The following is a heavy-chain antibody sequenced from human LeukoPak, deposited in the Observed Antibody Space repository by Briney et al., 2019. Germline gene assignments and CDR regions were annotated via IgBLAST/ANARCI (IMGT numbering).Heavy chain of an antibody. Sequence: PGGSLILSCAASGFTFSYYAMSWVRQAPGEGLEWVSGITGTDGSTYYADSVRGRFTISRDNSKSALYLQMNSLRAEDTALYYCAKAFNYGSGYNYKTFDSWGQGTLVTVSS. D-gene: IGHD3-10*01. CDR2: ITGTDGST. V-gene: IGHV3-23*01. CDR3: AKAFNYGSGYNYKTFDS. CDR1: GFTFSYYA. J-gene: IGHJ4*02.